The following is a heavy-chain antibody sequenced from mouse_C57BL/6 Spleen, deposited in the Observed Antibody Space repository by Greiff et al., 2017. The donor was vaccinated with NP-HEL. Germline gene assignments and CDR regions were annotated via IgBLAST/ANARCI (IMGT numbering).Heavy chain of an antibody. J-gene: IGHJ3*01. V-gene: IGHV14-3*01. CDR3: APPIYYDYDGGGFAY. Sequence: EVQLQQSVAELVRPGASVKLSCTASGFNIKNTYMHWVKQRPEQGLEWIGRTDPANGNTKYAPKFQGKATITADTSSNTAYLQLSSLTSEDTAIYYCAPPIYYDYDGGGFAYWGQGTLVTVSA. CDR1: GFNIKNTY. D-gene: IGHD2-4*01. CDR2: TDPANGNT.